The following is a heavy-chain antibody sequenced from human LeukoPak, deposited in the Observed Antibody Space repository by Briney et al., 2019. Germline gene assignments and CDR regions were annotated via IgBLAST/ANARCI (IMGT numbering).Heavy chain of an antibody. CDR1: GGTFSSYA. D-gene: IGHD1-26*01. CDR2: IIPIFGTA. Sequence: SVTVSCKASGGTFSSYAISWVRQAPGQGLEWMGGIIPIFGTANYAQKFQGRVTITTDESTSTAYMELSSLRSEDTAVYYCAFKSGSYHDAFDIWGQGTMVTVSS. V-gene: IGHV1-69*05. J-gene: IGHJ3*02. CDR3: AFKSGSYHDAFDI.